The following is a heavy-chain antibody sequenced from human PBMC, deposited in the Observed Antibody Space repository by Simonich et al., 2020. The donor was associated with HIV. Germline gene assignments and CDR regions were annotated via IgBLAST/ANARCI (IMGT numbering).Heavy chain of an antibody. CDR1: GFSLSTSGVG. D-gene: IGHD3-10*01. CDR2: IYWNDDK. J-gene: IGHJ4*02. CDR3: AHSPGGGSGSYYNYFDY. V-gene: IGHV2-5*01. Sequence: QITLKESGPTLVTPTQTLTLTCTFSGFSLSTSGVGVGRIRQPPGKALEWLALIYWNDDKRYSPTLKSRPTTTKDTSKNQVFLTMTNTVPVDTATYYCAHSPGGGSGSYYNYFDYWGQGTLVTVSS.